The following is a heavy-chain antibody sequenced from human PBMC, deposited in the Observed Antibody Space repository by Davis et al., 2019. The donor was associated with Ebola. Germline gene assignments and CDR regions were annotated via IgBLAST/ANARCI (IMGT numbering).Heavy chain of an antibody. V-gene: IGHV1-3*01. CDR1: GYTFTSYA. Sequence: AASVKVSCKASGYTFTSYAMHWVRQAPGQRLEWMGWINAGNGNTKYSQKFQGRVTMTTNTTTTTAFMELRTLTSDDTAIYYCARDASGSNYFYNGMDVWGQGTTVTVSS. J-gene: IGHJ6*02. CDR2: INAGNGNT. D-gene: IGHD3-22*01. CDR3: ARDASGSNYFYNGMDV.